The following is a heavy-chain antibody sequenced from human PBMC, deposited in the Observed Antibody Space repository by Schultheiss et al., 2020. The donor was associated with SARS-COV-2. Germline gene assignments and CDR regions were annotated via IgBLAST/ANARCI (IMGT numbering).Heavy chain of an antibody. D-gene: IGHD6-19*01. Sequence: GGSLRLSCAASGFTFSSYGMHWVRQAPGKGLEWVAVISYDGSNKYYADSVKGRFTISRDNAKNSLYLQMNSLRAEDTALYYCAKDYVAVALYYFDYWGQGTLVTVSS. V-gene: IGHV3-30*18. CDR3: AKDYVAVALYYFDY. J-gene: IGHJ4*02. CDR2: ISYDGSNK. CDR1: GFTFSSYG.